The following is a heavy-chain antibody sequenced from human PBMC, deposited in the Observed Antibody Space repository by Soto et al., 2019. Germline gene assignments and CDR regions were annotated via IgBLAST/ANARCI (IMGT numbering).Heavy chain of an antibody. CDR3: AKVKWLPYG. D-gene: IGHD3-22*01. V-gene: IGHV3-30*18. CDR1: GFTFSSYG. Sequence: GGSLRLSCAASGFTFSSYGMHWVRQAPGKGLEWVAVISYDGSNKYYADSVKGRFTISRDNSKNTLYLQMNSLRAEDTAVYYCAKVKWLPYGWGQRTLVTVSS. J-gene: IGHJ4*02. CDR2: ISYDGSNK.